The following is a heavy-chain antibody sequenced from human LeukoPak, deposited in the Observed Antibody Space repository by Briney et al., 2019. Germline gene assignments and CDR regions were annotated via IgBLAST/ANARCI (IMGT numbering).Heavy chain of an antibody. J-gene: IGHJ4*02. V-gene: IGHV3-30*04. CDR2: ISYDGSNK. CDR3: AKETTPFGSSWYWVY. Sequence: GGSLRLSCAASGFTFSSYAMHWVRQAPGKGLEWVAVISYDGSNKYYADSVKGRFTISRDNSKNTLYLQMNSLRAEDTAVYYCAKETTPFGSSWYWVYWGQGTLVTVSS. D-gene: IGHD6-13*01. CDR1: GFTFSSYA.